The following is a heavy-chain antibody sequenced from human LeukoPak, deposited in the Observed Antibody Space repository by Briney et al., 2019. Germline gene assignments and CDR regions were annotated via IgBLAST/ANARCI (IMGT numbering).Heavy chain of an antibody. CDR1: GFSFVDYE. Sequence: GGALRLSCTTFGFSFVDYEITWVREAPGKGLGRVGFTRIKASGGTTEYAASVRGRFTISRDESKDIAYLQMNSLITEDTGVYYCTRVGRMAGTNAYDFWGQGTMVTVSS. D-gene: IGHD6-19*01. J-gene: IGHJ3*01. CDR3: TRVGRMAGTNAYDF. V-gene: IGHV3-49*04. CDR2: TRIKASGGTT.